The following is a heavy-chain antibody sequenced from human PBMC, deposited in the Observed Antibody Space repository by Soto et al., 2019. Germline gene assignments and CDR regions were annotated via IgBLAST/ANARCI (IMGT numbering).Heavy chain of an antibody. CDR1: GYDFTAYD. CDR3: GRGPSPRAPAGGTPYYYAMDV. J-gene: IGHJ6*02. CDR2: MNPINGAT. D-gene: IGHD6-13*01. Sequence: ASVKVSCKASGYDFTAYDINWVRQASGQGLEWMGWMNPINGATGTARRFQGRVSLSRNTATGTAYLELTGLRSDDTAVYYCGRGPSPRAPAGGTPYYYAMDVWGQGTTVTVPS. V-gene: IGHV1-8*02.